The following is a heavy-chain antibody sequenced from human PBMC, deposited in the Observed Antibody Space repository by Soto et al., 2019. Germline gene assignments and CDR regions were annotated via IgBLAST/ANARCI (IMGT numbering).Heavy chain of an antibody. J-gene: IGHJ4*02. CDR1: GYTFTGYY. V-gene: IGHV1-2*02. CDR3: ASQPYDSSGYYWYYFDY. CDR2: INPNSGGT. D-gene: IGHD3-22*01. Sequence: ASVKVSCKASGYTFTGYYMHWVRQAPGQGLEWMGWINPNSGGTNYAQKFQGRVAMTRDTSISTAYMELSRLRSDDTAVYYCASQPYDSSGYYWYYFDYWGQGTLVTVSS.